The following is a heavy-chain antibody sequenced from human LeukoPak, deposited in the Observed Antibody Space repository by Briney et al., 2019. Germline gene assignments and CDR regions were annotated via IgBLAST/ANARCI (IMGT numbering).Heavy chain of an antibody. CDR1: GLIVSSNY. V-gene: IGHV3-53*01. Sequence: GGSLRLSCAASGLIVSSNYMSWVRQAPGKGLEWVSALYSGGSIYYADSVKGRFTISRDNSKNMLYLQMNSLRAEDTAVYYCARDPSRGLYYFDRWGQGTLVTVSS. CDR2: LYSGGSI. J-gene: IGHJ4*02. D-gene: IGHD3-10*01. CDR3: ARDPSRGLYYFDR.